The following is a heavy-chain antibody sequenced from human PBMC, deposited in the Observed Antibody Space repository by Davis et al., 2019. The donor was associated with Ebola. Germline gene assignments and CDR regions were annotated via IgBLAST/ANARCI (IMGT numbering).Heavy chain of an antibody. CDR2: IKSKTDGGTT. CDR3: TCTIQMAPTDY. J-gene: IGHJ4*02. CDR1: GFTFSGSA. D-gene: IGHD5-24*01. V-gene: IGHV3-15*07. Sequence: GESLKISCAASGFTFSGSAMHWVRQAPGKGLEWVGRIKSKTDGGTTDYAAPVKGRFTISRDDSKNTLYLQMNSLKTEDTAVYYCTCTIQMAPTDYWGQGTLVTASS.